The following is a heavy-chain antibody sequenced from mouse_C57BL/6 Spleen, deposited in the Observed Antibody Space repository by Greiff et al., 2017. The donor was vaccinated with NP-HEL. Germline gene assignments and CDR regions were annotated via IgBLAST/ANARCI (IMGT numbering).Heavy chain of an antibody. CDR1: GFTFSNYW. Sequence: EVKVEESGGGLVQPGGSMKLSCAASGFTFSNYWMNLVRQSPEKGLEWVAQIRLKSDNYSTHYAVSVKGWFTISRDDSKSSVNTQRNNLRAEDTGIYACTDGDYDGSSYGYYYDDRGKGTTLTVAS. V-gene: IGHV6-3*01. D-gene: IGHD1-1*01. J-gene: IGHJ2*01. CDR2: IRLKSDNYST. CDR3: TDGDYDGSSYGYYYDD.